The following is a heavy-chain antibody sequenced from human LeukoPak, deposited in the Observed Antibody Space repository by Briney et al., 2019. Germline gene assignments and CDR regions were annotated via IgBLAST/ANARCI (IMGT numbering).Heavy chain of an antibody. CDR3: ASRPSYYYDSSGSLDY. CDR2: ISGSGGST. J-gene: IGHJ4*02. Sequence: QAGGSLRLSCAASGFTFSSYAMSWVRQAPGKGLEWVSAISGSGGSTYYADSVKGRFTISRDNSKNTLYLQMNSLRAEDTAVYYCASRPSYYYDSSGSLDYWGQGTLVTVSS. D-gene: IGHD3-22*01. CDR1: GFTFSSYA. V-gene: IGHV3-23*01.